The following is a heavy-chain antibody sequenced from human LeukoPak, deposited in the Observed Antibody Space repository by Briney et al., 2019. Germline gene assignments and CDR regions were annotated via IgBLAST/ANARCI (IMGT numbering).Heavy chain of an antibody. CDR2: ISSSGSTI. Sequence: GGSLRLSCAASGFTFSSYEMNWVRQAPGKGLEWVSYISSSGSTIYYADSVKGGVTISRDNAKNSLYLQMNSMRAEDTAVYYCARGWMNYDFWSAAVGYFQHWGQGTLVTVSS. CDR1: GFTFSSYE. D-gene: IGHD3-3*01. CDR3: ARGWMNYDFWSAAVGYFQH. V-gene: IGHV3-48*03. J-gene: IGHJ1*01.